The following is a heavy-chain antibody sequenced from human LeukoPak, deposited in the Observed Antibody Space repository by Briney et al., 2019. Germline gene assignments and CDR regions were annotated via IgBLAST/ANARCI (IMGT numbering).Heavy chain of an antibody. CDR3: ARDRCVSCPAWNWFDP. Sequence: PGGSLRLSCAASGFTFSSYAMHWVRQAPGKGLEWVAVISYDGSNKYYADSVKGRFTISRDDSKSTLYLQMNTLRAEDTAVYYCARDRCVSCPAWNWFDPWGQGTLVTVSP. CDR2: ISYDGSNK. V-gene: IGHV3-30*04. D-gene: IGHD2-2*01. J-gene: IGHJ5*02. CDR1: GFTFSSYA.